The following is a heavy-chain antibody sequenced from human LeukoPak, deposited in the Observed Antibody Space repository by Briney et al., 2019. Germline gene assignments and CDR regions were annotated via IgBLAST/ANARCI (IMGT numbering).Heavy chain of an antibody. CDR1: GGSISSSDYY. D-gene: IGHD3-10*01. Sequence: PSETLSLTCTVSGGSISSSDYYWNWIRQPPGKGLEWIGYIYYSGSTNYNPSLKSRVTISVDTSKNQFSLKLSSVTAADTAVYYCARDGEYYGSGSYYKKPYYYYGMDVWGKGTTVTVSS. CDR2: IYYSGST. CDR3: ARDGEYYGSGSYYKKPYYYYGMDV. J-gene: IGHJ6*04. V-gene: IGHV4-61*08.